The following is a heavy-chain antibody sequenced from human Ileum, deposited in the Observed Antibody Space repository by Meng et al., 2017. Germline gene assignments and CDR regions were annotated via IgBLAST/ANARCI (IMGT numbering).Heavy chain of an antibody. Sequence: GESLKISCAASGFDISNNYMSWVRQAPGKGLEWVSVIQSGGNTLYSDSVKGRFTISRDNSKNTLYLQMNSLRDDDTAMYYCAKDPGYDWGTDYGDYWGQGTLVTVSS. CDR2: IQSGGNT. V-gene: IGHV3-66*02. CDR3: AKDPGYDWGTDYGDY. D-gene: IGHD1-20*01. CDR1: GFDISNNY. J-gene: IGHJ4*02.